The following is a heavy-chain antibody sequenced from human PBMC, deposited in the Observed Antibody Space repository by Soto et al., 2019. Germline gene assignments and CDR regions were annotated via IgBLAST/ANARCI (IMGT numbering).Heavy chain of an antibody. CDR1: GFTFSSYG. J-gene: IGHJ6*03. Sequence: GGSLRLSCAASGFTFSSYGMHWVRQAPGKGLEWVAVISYDGSNKYYADSVKGRFTISRDNSKNTLYLQMNSLRAEDTAVYYCAKDLGDDSLMDVWGKGTTVTVSS. CDR3: AKDLGDDSLMDV. D-gene: IGHD3-16*01. V-gene: IGHV3-30*18. CDR2: ISYDGSNK.